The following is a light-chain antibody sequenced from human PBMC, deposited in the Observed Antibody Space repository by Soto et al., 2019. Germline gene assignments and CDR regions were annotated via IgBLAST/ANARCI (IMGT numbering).Light chain of an antibody. Sequence: QSALTQPASVSGSPGQSITISCTGTSSDVGGYNYVSWYQQHPGKAPKLTIYEVSNRPSGVSDRFSGSRSGNTASLTISGLQAEDESDYYCSSYTSSTTWVFGGGTKLTV. J-gene: IGLJ3*02. CDR3: SSYTSSTTWV. V-gene: IGLV2-14*01. CDR1: SSDVGGYNY. CDR2: EVS.